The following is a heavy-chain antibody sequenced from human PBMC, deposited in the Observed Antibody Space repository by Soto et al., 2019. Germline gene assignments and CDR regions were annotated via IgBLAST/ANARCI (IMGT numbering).Heavy chain of an antibody. D-gene: IGHD2-15*01. J-gene: IGHJ4*02. V-gene: IGHV1-69*12. CDR2: ITPIFGTA. CDR1: GGTFSNYA. Sequence: QVQLVQSGAEVKKPGSSVKVSCKASGGTFSNYAISWVRQAPGQGLEWMGGITPIFGTANYAQKFQGRVTITADESTSTAYMELSSLRSEDTAVYYCARPLTPYCSGGRCYSGLDYWGQGTLVTVSS. CDR3: ARPLTPYCSGGRCYSGLDY.